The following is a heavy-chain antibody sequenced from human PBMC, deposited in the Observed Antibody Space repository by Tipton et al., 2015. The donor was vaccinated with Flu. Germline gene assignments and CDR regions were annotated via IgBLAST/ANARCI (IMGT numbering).Heavy chain of an antibody. J-gene: IGHJ4*02. CDR2: INHSGST. CDR1: GGSFSGYY. V-gene: IGHV4-34*01. CDR3: ARMGVVGATNEGVGYFDY. D-gene: IGHD1-26*01. Sequence: TLSLTCAVYGGSFSGYYWSWIRQPPGKGLEWIGEINHSGSTNYNPSLKSRVTISVDTSKNQFSLKLSSVTAADTAVYYCARMGVVGATNEGVGYFDYWGQGTLVTVSS.